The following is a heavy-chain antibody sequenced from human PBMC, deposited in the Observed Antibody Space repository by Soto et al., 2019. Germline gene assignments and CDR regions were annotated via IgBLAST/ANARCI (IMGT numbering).Heavy chain of an antibody. Sequence: GGSLRLSCAASGFTFSSYAMSWVRQAPGKGLEWVSAISGSGGSTYYADSVKGRFTISRDNSKNTLYLQMNSLRAEDTAVYYCAKREVYSSSAYYYYYYMDVWGKGTTVTVSS. CDR3: AKREVYSSSAYYYYYYMDV. J-gene: IGHJ6*03. CDR2: ISGSGGST. CDR1: GFTFSSYA. V-gene: IGHV3-23*01. D-gene: IGHD6-6*01.